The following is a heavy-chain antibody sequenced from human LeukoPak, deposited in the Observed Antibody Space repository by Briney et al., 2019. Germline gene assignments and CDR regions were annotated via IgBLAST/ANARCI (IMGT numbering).Heavy chain of an antibody. D-gene: IGHD6-13*01. J-gene: IGHJ4*02. CDR3: TRGSLAAAGRFDY. CDR2: ISYDGSDK. V-gene: IGHV3-30*01. Sequence: PGRSLRLSCAASGFTFSSHAVHWVRQAPGKGLEWVAVISYDGSDKYYADSVKGRFTISRDNSKNTLYLQMNSLKTEDTAVYYCTRGSLAAAGRFDYWGQGTLVTVSS. CDR1: GFTFSSHA.